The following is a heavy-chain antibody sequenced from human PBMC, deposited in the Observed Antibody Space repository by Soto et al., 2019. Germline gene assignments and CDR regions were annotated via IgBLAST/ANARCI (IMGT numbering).Heavy chain of an antibody. CDR3: ASHRRYSYSYLWFDP. CDR2: IYHSGST. V-gene: IGHV4-38-2*01. Sequence: SETLSLTCAVSGYSISSGYYWGWIRQPPGKGLEWIGSIYHSGSTYYNPSLKSRVTISVDTPKNQFSLKLSSVTAADTAVYYCASHRRYSYSYLWFDPWGQGTLVTVSS. J-gene: IGHJ5*02. D-gene: IGHD5-18*01. CDR1: GYSISSGYY.